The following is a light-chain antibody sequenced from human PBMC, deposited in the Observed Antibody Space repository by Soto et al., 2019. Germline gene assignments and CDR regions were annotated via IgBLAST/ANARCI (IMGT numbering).Light chain of an antibody. CDR3: CSYAGSYTLV. V-gene: IGLV2-11*01. J-gene: IGLJ2*01. CDR2: DVS. Sequence: QSALTQPRSVSGSPGQSVTISCTGTSSDVGGYNFVSWYQQHPGKAPKLMIYDVSKRPSGVPDRFSGSKSGYTASLTISGLKAEDEADYYCCSYAGSYTLVFGGGTKLTVL. CDR1: SSDVGGYNF.